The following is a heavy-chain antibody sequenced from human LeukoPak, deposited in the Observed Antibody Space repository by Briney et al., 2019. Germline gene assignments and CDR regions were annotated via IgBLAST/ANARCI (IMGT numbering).Heavy chain of an antibody. CDR2: INPSGGST. Sequence: ASVKVSCKASGYTFTSYYMHWVRQAPGQGLEWMGIINPSGGSTSYAQKFQGRVTMTRDTSTSTVYMEQSSLRSEDTAVYYCARGQEVVPAAIPPGQYFDYWGQGTLVTVSS. CDR1: GYTFTSYY. D-gene: IGHD2-2*01. V-gene: IGHV1-46*03. CDR3: ARGQEVVPAAIPPGQYFDY. J-gene: IGHJ4*02.